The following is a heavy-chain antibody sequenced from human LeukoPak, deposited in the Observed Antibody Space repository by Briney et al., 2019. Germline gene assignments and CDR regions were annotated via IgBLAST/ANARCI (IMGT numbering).Heavy chain of an antibody. CDR3: ASEYSSGWYIY. V-gene: IGHV3-48*03. D-gene: IGHD6-19*01. CDR2: ISSSGSTI. CDR1: GFTFSSCE. J-gene: IGHJ4*02. Sequence: GGSLRLSCAASGFTFSSCEMNWVRQAPGKGLEWVSYISSSGSTIYYADSVKGRFTISRDNAKNSLYLQMNSLRAEDTAVYYCASEYSSGWYIYWGQGTLVTVSS.